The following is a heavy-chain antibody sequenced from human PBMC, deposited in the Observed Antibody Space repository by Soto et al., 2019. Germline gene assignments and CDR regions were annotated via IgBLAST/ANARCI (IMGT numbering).Heavy chain of an antibody. Sequence: QVQLVESGGGVVQPGRALRLSCAASGLTFSSYGMHWVRQAPGKGLEWVAVIWYDGSNKHYADSVKGRFTISRDNSKNTLYLQMNSLRAEDTAVYYCAREGYYYDRSGYPWAYRGQGSLVTVSS. J-gene: IGHJ4*02. D-gene: IGHD3-22*01. CDR2: IWYDGSNK. CDR1: GLTFSSYG. V-gene: IGHV3-33*01. CDR3: AREGYYYDRSGYPWAY.